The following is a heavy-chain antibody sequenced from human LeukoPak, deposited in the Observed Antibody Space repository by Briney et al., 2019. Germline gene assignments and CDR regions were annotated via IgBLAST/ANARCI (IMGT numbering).Heavy chain of an antibody. CDR1: GFTFSSYS. CDR2: ISSSSSYI. CDR3: ARVMGLRLGDGLDY. V-gene: IGHV3-21*01. D-gene: IGHD3-16*01. J-gene: IGHJ4*02. Sequence: PGGSLRLSCAASGFTFSSYSMNWVRQAPGKGLEWVSSISSSSSYIYYADSVKGRFTISRDNAKNSLYLQMNSLRAEDTAVYYCARVMGLRLGDGLDYWGQGTLVTVSS.